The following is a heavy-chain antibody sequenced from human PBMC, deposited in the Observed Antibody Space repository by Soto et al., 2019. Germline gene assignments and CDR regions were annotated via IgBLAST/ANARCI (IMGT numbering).Heavy chain of an antibody. V-gene: IGHV1-8*02. Sequence: QMQLVQSGAEVKKPGASVKVSCKASGYIFTRYDINWVRQATGQGLEDMGWMNPNSGNTGYAQKSQGRVTRTRDTSISTAYMELRTLEFEDTAVYYCATGGGRSFGGGGTFDPWGQGTLVTVSS. D-gene: IGHD3-9*01. CDR3: ATGGGRSFGGGGTFDP. CDR1: GYIFTRYD. J-gene: IGHJ5*02. CDR2: MNPNSGNT.